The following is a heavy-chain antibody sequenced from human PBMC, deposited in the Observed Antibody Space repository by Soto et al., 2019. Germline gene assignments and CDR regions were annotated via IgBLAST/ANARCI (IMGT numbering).Heavy chain of an antibody. J-gene: IGHJ4*02. CDR2: ISVSDAFI. CDR1: GFNVGAFA. Sequence: QPGGSLRLSCAASGFNVGAFAVNWVRQAPGKGLEWVSGISVSDAFIYYADPVRGRFSISRDASENILYLQMNSLRVDDTALYYCTRETVAGITGLDYWGPGTLVTVSS. V-gene: IGHV3-23*01. D-gene: IGHD1-20*01. CDR3: TRETVAGITGLDY.